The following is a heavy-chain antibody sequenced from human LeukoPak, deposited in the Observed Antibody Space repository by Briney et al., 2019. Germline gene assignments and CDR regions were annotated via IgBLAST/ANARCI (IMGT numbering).Heavy chain of an antibody. D-gene: IGHD3-22*01. CDR2: IYDRGLT. CDR3: ARVSFDYSDGGVSYGGYHLPD. Sequence: PSETLSLTCTVSGDSINSYSWTWIRQPPGKGLEWIGYIYDRGLTNYSPSLKSRVTLSRDTSKNQVSLSLNSVTAADTAVYFCARVSFDYSDGGVSYGGYHLPDWGQGTLVSVSS. CDR1: GDSINSYS. J-gene: IGHJ4*02. V-gene: IGHV4-59*01.